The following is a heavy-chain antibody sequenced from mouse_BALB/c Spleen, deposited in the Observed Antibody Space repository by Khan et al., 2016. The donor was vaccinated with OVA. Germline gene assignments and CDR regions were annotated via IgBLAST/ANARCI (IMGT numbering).Heavy chain of an antibody. V-gene: IGHV9-3-1*01. D-gene: IGHD2-14*01. CDR1: GYTFTNYG. J-gene: IGHJ4*01. Sequence: QVQLKQSGPDLKKPGETVKISCKASGYTFTNYGMNWVKQVPGKGLKWMGWTNTYTGEPTYADDFKGRFAFSLETSASTAYLQINNLKNEDTATYFCARLGYNGTMDYWGQGTSVTVSA. CDR2: TNTYTGEP. CDR3: ARLGYNGTMDY.